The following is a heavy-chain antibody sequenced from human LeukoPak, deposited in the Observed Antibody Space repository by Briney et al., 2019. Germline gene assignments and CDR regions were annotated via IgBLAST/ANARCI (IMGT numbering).Heavy chain of an antibody. V-gene: IGHV3-53*01. D-gene: IGHD3-22*01. J-gene: IGHJ5*02. Sequence: PGGSLRLSCAASGFTVSSNYMSWVRQAPGKGLVWVSVIYSGGSTYYADSVKGRFTISRDNSKNTLYLQMNSLRAEDTAVYYCALYYYDSSGYYNWFDPWGQGTLVTVSS. CDR2: IYSGGST. CDR3: ALYYYDSSGYYNWFDP. CDR1: GFTVSSNY.